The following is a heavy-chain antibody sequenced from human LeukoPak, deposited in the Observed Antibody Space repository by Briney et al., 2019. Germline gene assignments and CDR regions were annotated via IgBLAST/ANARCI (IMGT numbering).Heavy chain of an antibody. CDR3: ANSLQGYDYVWGSYRRFDY. J-gene: IGHJ4*02. CDR2: ISSSRSYI. CDR1: GFTFSSYS. D-gene: IGHD3-16*02. V-gene: IGHV3-21*04. Sequence: GGSLRLSCAASGFTFSSYSMNWVRQAPGKGLEWVSSISSSRSYIYYADSVKGRFTISRDNAKNSLYLQMNSLRAEDTAVYYCANSLQGYDYVWGSYRRFDYWGQGTLVTVSS.